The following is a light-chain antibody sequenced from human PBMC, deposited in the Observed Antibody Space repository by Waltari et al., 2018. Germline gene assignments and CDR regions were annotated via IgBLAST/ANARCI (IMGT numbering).Light chain of an antibody. Sequence: DIQMTQSPSSLSASVGDTVTITCRASQSISSWLDWYQQKPGKAPKLLIYKASSLQSGVPSRFSGSGSETEFTLIISSLQPEDFATYYCLQYSSSPFTFGPGTKLDIK. CDR3: LQYSSSPFT. V-gene: IGKV1-12*01. CDR2: KAS. J-gene: IGKJ3*01. CDR1: QSISSW.